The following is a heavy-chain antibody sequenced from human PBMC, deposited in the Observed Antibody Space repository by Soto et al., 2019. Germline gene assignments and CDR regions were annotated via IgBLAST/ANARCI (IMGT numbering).Heavy chain of an antibody. J-gene: IGHJ6*02. V-gene: IGHV3-53*01. CDR2: IYSGGST. CDR3: ARDYGFGESYYYGMDV. Sequence: EVQLLESGGGLVQPGGSLRLSCAASGFTVSSNYMSWVRQAPGKGLEWVSVIYSGGSTYYADSVKGRFTISRDNSKNTLYLQMNSLRAEDTAVYYCARDYGFGESYYYGMDVWGQGTTVTISS. CDR1: GFTVSSNY. D-gene: IGHD3-10*01.